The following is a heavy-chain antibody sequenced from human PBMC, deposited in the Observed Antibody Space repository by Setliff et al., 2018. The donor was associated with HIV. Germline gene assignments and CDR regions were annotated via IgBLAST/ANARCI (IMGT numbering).Heavy chain of an antibody. CDR2: MNPNSGNT. D-gene: IGHD3-16*01. CDR1: GYTFTSYD. J-gene: IGHJ4*02. V-gene: IGHV1-8*02. Sequence: GASVKVSCKASGYTFTSYDINWVRQATGQGLEWMGWMNPNSGNTGYAQKFQGRVTMTRNTSISTAYMELSSLRSEDTAVYFCARVKSGTLGGYVDYWGQGTLVTVSS. CDR3: ARVKSGTLGGYVDY.